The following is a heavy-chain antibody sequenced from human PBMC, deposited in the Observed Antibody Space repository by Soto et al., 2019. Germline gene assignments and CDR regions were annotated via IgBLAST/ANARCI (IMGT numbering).Heavy chain of an antibody. CDR1: GFTFSSYG. Sequence: GGSLRLSCAASGFTFSSYGMHWVRQAPGKGLEWVAVISYDGSNKYYADSVKGRFTISRDNSKNTLYLQMNSLRAEDTAVYYCARGSVVVPAARVFDYWGQGTLVTVSS. V-gene: IGHV3-30*03. CDR2: ISYDGSNK. D-gene: IGHD2-2*01. J-gene: IGHJ4*02. CDR3: ARGSVVVPAARVFDY.